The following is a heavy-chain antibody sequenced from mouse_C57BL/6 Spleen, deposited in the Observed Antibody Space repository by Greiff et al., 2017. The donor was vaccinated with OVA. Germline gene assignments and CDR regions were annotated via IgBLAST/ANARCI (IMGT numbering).Heavy chain of an antibody. Sequence: VHLVESGPELVKPGASVKLSCKASGYTFTSYDINWVKQRPGQGLEWIGWLYPRDGSTKYNEKFKGKATLTVDTSSSTAYMELHSLTSEDSAVYFCARYYLAWFAYWGQGTLVTVSA. CDR1: GYTFTSYD. CDR3: ARYYLAWFAY. D-gene: IGHD5-5*01. CDR2: LYPRDGST. V-gene: IGHV1-85*01. J-gene: IGHJ3*01.